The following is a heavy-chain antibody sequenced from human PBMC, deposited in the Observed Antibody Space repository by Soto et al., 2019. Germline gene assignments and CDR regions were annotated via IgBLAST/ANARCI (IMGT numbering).Heavy chain of an antibody. D-gene: IGHD6-13*01. CDR3: ARGAGYSSSWYYFDY. CDR2: INHSGST. Sequence: SETLSLTCAVYGGSFSGYYWSWIRQPPGKGLEWIGEINHSGSTNYNPSLKSRVTISVDTSKNQFSLKMSSVTAADTAVYYCARGAGYSSSWYYFDYWGQGTLVTVFS. J-gene: IGHJ4*02. CDR1: GGSFSGYY. V-gene: IGHV4-34*01.